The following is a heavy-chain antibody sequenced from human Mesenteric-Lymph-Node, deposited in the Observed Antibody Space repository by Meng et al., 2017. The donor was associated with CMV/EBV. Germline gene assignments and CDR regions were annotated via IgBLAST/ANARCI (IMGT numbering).Heavy chain of an antibody. J-gene: IGHJ6*02. D-gene: IGHD3-22*01. V-gene: IGHV1-2*02. Sequence: ASVKVSCKASGYSFTDYYIQWVRQGPGQGLEWMGWINPNSGGTGYAQKSQGRVTMTRDTSISTAYMEVSRLTSDDTAVYYCARNVHLPSSGDFYVMDVWGQGTTVTVSS. CDR3: ARNVHLPSSGDFYVMDV. CDR1: GYSFTDYY. CDR2: INPNSGGT.